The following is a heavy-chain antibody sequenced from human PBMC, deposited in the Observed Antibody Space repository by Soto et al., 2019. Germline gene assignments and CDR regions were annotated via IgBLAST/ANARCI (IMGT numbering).Heavy chain of an antibody. V-gene: IGHV3-74*01. CDR3: TRDPSEWELPQDH. CDR1: GFTFRNYW. Sequence: EVQLVESGGSLVRPGESLRLSCAASGFTFRNYWMHWVRQTPGKGLEWVSHINGDGSSTSYAGSVKGRFTISRDNANNILYLQMNSLRAEDAAMYYCTRDPSEWELPQDHWGQGTLVTVSS. D-gene: IGHD1-26*01. J-gene: IGHJ4*02. CDR2: INGDGSST.